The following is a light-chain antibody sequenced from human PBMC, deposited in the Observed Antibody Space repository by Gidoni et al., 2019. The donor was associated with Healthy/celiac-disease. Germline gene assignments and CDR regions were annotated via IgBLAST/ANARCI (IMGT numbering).Light chain of an antibody. CDR1: NIGSKS. Sequence: SYVLTQPPSVSVAPGKTARITCGGNNIGSKSVHWYQQKPGQAPVLVIYYDSDRPSGIPERFSGSNSGHTATLTISRVEAGGEADYYCQVWDSSSDHPVVFGGGTKLTVL. CDR2: YDS. J-gene: IGLJ2*01. V-gene: IGLV3-21*04. CDR3: QVWDSSSDHPVV.